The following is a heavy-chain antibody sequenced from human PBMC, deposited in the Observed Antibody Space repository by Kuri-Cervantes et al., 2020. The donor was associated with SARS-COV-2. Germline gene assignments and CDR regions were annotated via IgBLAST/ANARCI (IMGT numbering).Heavy chain of an antibody. CDR2: VRGKANNYAT. J-gene: IGHJ4*02. V-gene: IGHV3-73*01. Sequence: GESLKISCEVSGFLFSASAFLWVRLGSAKGLEWVGRVRGKANNYATPYAASVKGRFTISRDDLKNMAYLQMNSLKTEDTAVYYCTTLIDYWGQGALVTVSS. CDR3: TTLIDY. CDR1: GFLFSASA.